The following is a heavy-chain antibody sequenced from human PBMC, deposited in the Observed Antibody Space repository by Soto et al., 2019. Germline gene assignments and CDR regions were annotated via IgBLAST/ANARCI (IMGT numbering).Heavy chain of an antibody. Sequence: GASVKVSCKASGGTFSSYAISWVRQAPGQGLEWMGGIIPIFGTANYAQKFQGRVTITADESTSTAYMELSSLRSEDTAVYYCARVTHYDSSGYSFGYWGQGTLVTVSS. CDR2: IIPIFGTA. J-gene: IGHJ4*02. V-gene: IGHV1-69*13. CDR3: ARVTHYDSSGYSFGY. D-gene: IGHD3-22*01. CDR1: GGTFSSYA.